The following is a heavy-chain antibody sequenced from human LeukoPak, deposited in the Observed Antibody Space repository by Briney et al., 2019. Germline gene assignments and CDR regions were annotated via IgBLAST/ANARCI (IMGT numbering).Heavy chain of an antibody. Sequence: SETLSLTCAVYGGSFSGYYWSWIRQPPGKGLEWIGEINHSGSTNYNPSLKSRVTISVDTSKNQFSLKLSSVTAADTAVYYCARVSVPYCINGVRYRGYFDYWGQGTLVTVSS. CDR3: ARVSVPYCINGVRYRGYFDY. J-gene: IGHJ4*02. D-gene: IGHD2-8*01. CDR2: INHSGST. CDR1: GGSFSGYY. V-gene: IGHV4-34*01.